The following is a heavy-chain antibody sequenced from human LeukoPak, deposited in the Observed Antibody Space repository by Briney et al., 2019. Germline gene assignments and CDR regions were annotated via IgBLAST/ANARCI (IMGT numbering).Heavy chain of an antibody. Sequence: GGSLRLSCAASGFTVSSNYMSWVRQAQGKGLEGVSVIYSGGSTYYTDSVKGRFTISRHNSKNTLYLQMNSLRAEDTAVYYCARSVSSGWYYFDYWGQGTLVTVSS. CDR1: GFTVSSNY. D-gene: IGHD6-19*01. V-gene: IGHV3-53*04. CDR3: ARSVSSGWYYFDY. J-gene: IGHJ4*02. CDR2: IYSGGST.